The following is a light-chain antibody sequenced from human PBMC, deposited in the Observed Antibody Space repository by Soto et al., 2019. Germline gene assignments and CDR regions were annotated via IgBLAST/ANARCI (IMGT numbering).Light chain of an antibody. CDR2: AAS. Sequence: EIVLTQSPGTLSLSPGERATLSCRASQSVISSYLAWYQQKPGQAPRLLIYAASRRATGFPDRFSGGGSGTDFTLTISGLEPEDFAVYYCHQHVTSPETFGQGTKVEMK. CDR3: HQHVTSPET. CDR1: QSVISSY. J-gene: IGKJ1*01. V-gene: IGKV3-20*01.